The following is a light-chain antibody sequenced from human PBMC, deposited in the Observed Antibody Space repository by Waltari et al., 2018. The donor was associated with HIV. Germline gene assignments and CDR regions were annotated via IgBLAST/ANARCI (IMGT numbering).Light chain of an antibody. V-gene: IGLV1-40*01. CDR3: QSYDSSLSSVL. Sequence: QSVLTPPPSVSGAPGQRVTIPCTGGGSNIGAGYDVHWYQHLPASAPKLLIFGSTNRPFGVPDRFSGSKSDTSASLAITALQAEDEADYYCQSYDSSLSSVLFGGGTKLTVL. CDR2: GST. CDR1: GSNIGAGYD. J-gene: IGLJ3*02.